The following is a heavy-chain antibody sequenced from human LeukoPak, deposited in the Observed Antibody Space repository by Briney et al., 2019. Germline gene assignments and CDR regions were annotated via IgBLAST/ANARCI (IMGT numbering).Heavy chain of an antibody. CDR3: ARVGRSSSWYGDNFDY. V-gene: IGHV1-2*02. CDR2: INPNSGGT. CDR1: GYTFTSYD. J-gene: IGHJ4*02. D-gene: IGHD6-13*01. Sequence: ASVKVSCKASGYTFTSYDINWVRQATGQGLEWMGWINPNSGGTNYAQKFQGRVTMTRDTSISTAYMELSRLRSDDTAVYYCARVGRSSSWYGDNFDYWGQGTLVTVSS.